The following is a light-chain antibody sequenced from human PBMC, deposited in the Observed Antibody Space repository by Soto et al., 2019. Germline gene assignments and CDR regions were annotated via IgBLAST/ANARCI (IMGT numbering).Light chain of an antibody. CDR3: QQYGSSPST. J-gene: IGKJ1*01. CDR2: GAS. CDR1: QSVRSN. V-gene: IGKV3-15*01. Sequence: EIVMTQSPATLSVSPGARAPLSCRASQSVRSNLAWYQQKPGQAPRLLIYGASTRATGIPARFSGSGSGTDFTLTISGLEPEDFAVYYCQQYGSSPSTFGQGTKVDI.